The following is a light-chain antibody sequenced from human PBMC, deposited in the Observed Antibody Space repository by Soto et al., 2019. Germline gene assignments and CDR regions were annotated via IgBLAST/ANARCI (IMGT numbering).Light chain of an antibody. Sequence: QSVLTQPPSASGTPGQRVTISCSGGSSNIGTNAVNWYQQLPGTAPKLLIYNNNQRPSGVPDRFSGSKSGTSASLAISGLQSEDAADYYCAAWDDSLNGYVFGTGTKVTVL. V-gene: IGLV1-44*01. CDR3: AAWDDSLNGYV. J-gene: IGLJ1*01. CDR2: NNN. CDR1: SSNIGTNA.